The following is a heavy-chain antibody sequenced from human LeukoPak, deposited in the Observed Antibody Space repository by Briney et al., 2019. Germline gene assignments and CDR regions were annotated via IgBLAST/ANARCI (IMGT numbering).Heavy chain of an antibody. CDR2: IYYSGST. V-gene: IGHV4-39*01. J-gene: IGHJ5*02. Sequence: SETLSLTCAVYGGSFSSYYWGWIRQPPGKGLEWIGSIYYSGSTYYNPSLKSRVTISVDTSKNQFSLKLSSVTAADTAVYYCARQAHYYGSGSFHWFDPWGQGTLVTVSS. CDR1: GGSFSSYY. D-gene: IGHD3-10*01. CDR3: ARQAHYYGSGSFHWFDP.